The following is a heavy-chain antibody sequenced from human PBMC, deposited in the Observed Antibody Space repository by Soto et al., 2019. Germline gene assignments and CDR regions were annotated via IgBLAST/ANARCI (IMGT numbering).Heavy chain of an antibody. V-gene: IGHV3-74*01. D-gene: IGHD3-22*01. CDR2: IKSDGSGT. CDR1: GFTFSSYW. J-gene: IGHJ4*02. CDR3: ARGDADRYDGNGYLGRH. Sequence: EVQLVESGGGLVQPGESLTLSCAASGFTFSSYWMHWVRQAPGKGLVWVSRIKSDGSGTYYADSVKGRLTISRDNAKNTLYLQMTSLRVEDTAGYFCARGDADRYDGNGYLGRHWGQGTLVTVSS.